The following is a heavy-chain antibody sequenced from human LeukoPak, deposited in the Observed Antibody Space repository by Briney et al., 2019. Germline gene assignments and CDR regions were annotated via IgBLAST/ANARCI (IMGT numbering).Heavy chain of an antibody. V-gene: IGHV3-23*01. CDR1: GFTFSSYG. Sequence: GGSLRLSCEASGFTFSSYGMSWVRQAPGKGLEWVSAISGSSGNTYYADSVKGRFTISRDNSKNTLYLQMNSLRAEDTAVYYCAKRRVGAYRGGEVDYWGQGTLVTVSS. J-gene: IGHJ4*02. D-gene: IGHD3-16*01. CDR3: AKRRVGAYRGGEVDY. CDR2: ISGSSGNT.